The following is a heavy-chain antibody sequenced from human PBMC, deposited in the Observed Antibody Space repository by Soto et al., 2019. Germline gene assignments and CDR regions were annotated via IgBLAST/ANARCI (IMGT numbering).Heavy chain of an antibody. D-gene: IGHD2-21*02. Sequence: QVQLVQSGAEVKKPGSSVKVSCKASGGTFSSYTISWVRQAPGQGLEWMGRIIPILGIANYAQKFQGRVTIPENKSTRADYMERSSLSSEDTAEYYSARVHEVTPPQGFYYYGMDVWGQGTTVTVSS. CDR2: IIPILGIA. J-gene: IGHJ6*02. V-gene: IGHV1-69*02. CDR3: ARVHEVTPPQGFYYYGMDV. CDR1: GGTFSSYT.